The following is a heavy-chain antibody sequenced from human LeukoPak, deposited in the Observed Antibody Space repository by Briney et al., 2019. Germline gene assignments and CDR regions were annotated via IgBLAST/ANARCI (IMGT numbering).Heavy chain of an antibody. CDR1: GGTFSSYA. CDR3: ARAGSDDYGDYGFDY. Sequence: SVTVSCKASGGTFSSYAISWVRQAPGQGLEWMGRIIPILGIANYAQKFQGRVTITADKSTSAAYMELSSLRSEDTAVYYCARAGSDDYGDYGFDYWGQGTLVTVSS. J-gene: IGHJ4*02. CDR2: IIPILGIA. D-gene: IGHD4-17*01. V-gene: IGHV1-69*04.